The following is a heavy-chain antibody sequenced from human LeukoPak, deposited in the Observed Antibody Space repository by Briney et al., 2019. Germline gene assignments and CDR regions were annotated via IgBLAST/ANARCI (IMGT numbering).Heavy chain of an antibody. CDR1: GGTFSRYA. J-gene: IGHJ5*02. CDR3: ARSFMELSTSTAYMELSS. Sequence: ASVKVSCKASGGTFSRYAISWVRQAPGQGLEWMGRIIPILRIANYAQKFQGRVTITADKSTSTAYMELSSLRSEDTAVYYCARSFMELSTSTAYMELSSWGQGTLVTVSS. CDR2: IIPILRIA. D-gene: IGHD4/OR15-4a*01. V-gene: IGHV1-69*04.